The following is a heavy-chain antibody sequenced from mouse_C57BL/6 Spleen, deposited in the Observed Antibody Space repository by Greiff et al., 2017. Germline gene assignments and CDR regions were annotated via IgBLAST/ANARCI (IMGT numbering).Heavy chain of an antibody. J-gene: IGHJ1*03. CDR1: GFTFSSYT. V-gene: IGHV5-9*04. Sequence: EVQRVESGGGLVKPGGSLKLSCAASGFTFSSYTMSWVRQTPEKRLEWVATISGGGGNTYYPDKVKGRFTISRDNAKNTLYQQMSSLRSEDTAVYYCARAAIVKNWYFDVWGTGTTVTVSS. CDR3: ARAAIVKNWYFDV. CDR2: ISGGGGNT.